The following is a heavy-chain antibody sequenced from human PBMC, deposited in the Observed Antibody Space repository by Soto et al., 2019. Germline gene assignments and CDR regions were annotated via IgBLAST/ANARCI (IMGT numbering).Heavy chain of an antibody. Sequence: QVQLVESGGGVVQPGRSLRLSCAASGFTFSSYGMHWVRQAPGKGLEWVAVIWYDGSNKYYTDSVKGRFTISRDNSKNTLYLQMNRLRAEDTAVYYCARGRYDFWSEYQPYYHYGMDVWGQGTTVTVSS. CDR3: ARGRYDFWSEYQPYYHYGMDV. V-gene: IGHV3-33*01. J-gene: IGHJ6*02. D-gene: IGHD3-3*01. CDR1: GFTFSSYG. CDR2: IWYDGSNK.